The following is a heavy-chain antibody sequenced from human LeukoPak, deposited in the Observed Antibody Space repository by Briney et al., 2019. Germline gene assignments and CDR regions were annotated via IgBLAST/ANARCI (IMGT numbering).Heavy chain of an antibody. CDR3: ARGTRSRSYNWFDP. CDR2: IYYSGST. Sequence: PSETLSLTCTVSGGSISSSSYYWGWIRQPPGTWLEWMGSIYYSGSTYYNPSLKSRVSISVDKSKNQYSLKLRSVTAADTAVYYCARGTRSRSYNWFDPWGQETLVTVSS. CDR1: GGSISSSSYY. J-gene: IGHJ5*02. D-gene: IGHD3/OR15-3a*01. V-gene: IGHV4-39*07.